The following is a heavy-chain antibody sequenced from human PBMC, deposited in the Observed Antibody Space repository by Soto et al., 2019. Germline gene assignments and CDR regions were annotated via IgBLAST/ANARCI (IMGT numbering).Heavy chain of an antibody. CDR1: GFSLTNKGVG. CDR2: IYWDDDK. CDR3: AHLPANSVYDWRYDP. D-gene: IGHD5-12*01. V-gene: IGHV2-5*02. J-gene: IGHJ5*02. Sequence: QITLKESGPPLVKPTQTLTLTCNFSGFSLTNKGVGVGWLRQPPRKALEWLGIIYWDDDKRYIPSLNNRLTITKDTSKNQVVLTMTNVDTVDTATYYCAHLPANSVYDWRYDPCGQGTLVTFSS.